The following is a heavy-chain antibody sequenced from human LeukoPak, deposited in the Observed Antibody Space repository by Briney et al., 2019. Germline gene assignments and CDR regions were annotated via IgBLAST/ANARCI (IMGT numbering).Heavy chain of an antibody. J-gene: IGHJ4*02. CDR3: AKDAFYGSGSYPYYFDY. V-gene: IGHV3-23*01. D-gene: IGHD3-10*01. CDR2: ISGSGGST. CDR1: GFTFSSYA. Sequence: TGGSLRLSCPASGFTFSSYAMSWVRQAPGKGLEWVSAISGSGGSTYYADSVKGRFTISRDNSKNTLYLQMNSLRAEDTAIYYCAKDAFYGSGSYPYYFDYWGQGTLVTVSS.